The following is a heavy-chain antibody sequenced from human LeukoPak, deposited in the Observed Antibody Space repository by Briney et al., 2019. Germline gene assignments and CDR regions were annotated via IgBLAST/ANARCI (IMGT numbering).Heavy chain of an antibody. V-gene: IGHV4-61*02. Sequence: SETLSLTCTVSGGSISSGSYYWSWIRQPAGKGLEWIGRIYTSGSTNYNPSLKSRVTMSVDTSKNQFSLKLSSVTAADTAVYYCARDHVSGGSSSWYSDYWGQGTLVTVSS. CDR3: ARDHVSGGSSSWYSDY. J-gene: IGHJ4*02. CDR2: IYTSGST. CDR1: GGSISSGSYY. D-gene: IGHD6-13*01.